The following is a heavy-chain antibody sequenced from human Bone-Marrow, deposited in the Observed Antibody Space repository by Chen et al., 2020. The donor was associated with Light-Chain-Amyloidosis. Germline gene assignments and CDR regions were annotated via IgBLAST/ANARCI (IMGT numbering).Heavy chain of an antibody. CDR2: ISWNSGSI. J-gene: IGHJ4*02. D-gene: IGHD3-16*01. CDR1: GFTFDDYA. Sequence: EVQLVESGGGLVQPGRSLRLSCAASGFTFDDYAMHWVRQAPGKGLEWVSGISWNSGSIGYADSVKGRFTISRDNAKNSLYLQMNSLRAEDTALYYCAKDLWGMAPPTFDYWGQGTLVTVSS. CDR3: AKDLWGMAPPTFDY. V-gene: IGHV3-9*01.